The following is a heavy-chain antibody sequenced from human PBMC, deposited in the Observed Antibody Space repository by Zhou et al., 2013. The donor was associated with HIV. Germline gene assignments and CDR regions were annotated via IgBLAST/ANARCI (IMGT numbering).Heavy chain of an antibody. Sequence: QVQLVQSGAEVKKPGASVKVSCKASGYTFTDYYMHWVRQAPGQGLEWMGWMNPNSGDTNYAQKFQGRVTMTRDTSISTAYMELSRLTSDDTAVYYCAREPYYDSSGYYTGINHFDIWGQGTMVPVSS. V-gene: IGHV1-2*02. D-gene: IGHD3-22*01. J-gene: IGHJ3*02. CDR2: MNPNSGDT. CDR1: GYTFTDYY. CDR3: AREPYYDSSGYYTGINHFDI.